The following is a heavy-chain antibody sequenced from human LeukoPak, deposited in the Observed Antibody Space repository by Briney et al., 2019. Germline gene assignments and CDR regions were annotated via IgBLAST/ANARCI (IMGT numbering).Heavy chain of an antibody. J-gene: IGHJ3*02. CDR2: IYYSGST. CDR3: ARASWYCSSTSCSSAAFDI. CDR1: GGSISSSSYY. Sequence: SETLSLTCIVSGGSISSSSYYWGWIRQPPGKGLEWIGSIYYSGSTYYNPSLKSRVTISVDTSKNQFSLKLNSVTAADTAVYYCARASWYCSSTSCSSAAFDIWGQGTMVTVSS. D-gene: IGHD2-2*01. V-gene: IGHV4-39*01.